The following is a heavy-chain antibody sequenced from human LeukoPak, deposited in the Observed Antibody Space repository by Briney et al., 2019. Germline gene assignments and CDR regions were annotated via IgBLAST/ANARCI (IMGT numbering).Heavy chain of an antibody. CDR3: ASGGGDYGGNSAY. CDR1: GGSISSGDYY. J-gene: IGHJ4*02. Sequence: SETLFLTCTVSGGSISSGDYYWSWIRQPPGKGLEWIGYIYYSESTYYNPSLKSRVTISVDTPKNQFSLKLSAVTAADTSGYYGASGGGDYGGNSAYWAQGTLVTVSS. D-gene: IGHD4-23*01. CDR2: IYYSEST. V-gene: IGHV4-30-4*01.